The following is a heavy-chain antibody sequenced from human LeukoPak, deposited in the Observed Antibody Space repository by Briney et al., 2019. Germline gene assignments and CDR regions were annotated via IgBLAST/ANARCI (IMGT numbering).Heavy chain of an antibody. Sequence: PGRSLRLSCAASGFTFSSYGMPWVRQAPGKGLEWVAVISYDGSNKYYADSVKGRFTISRDNFKNTLYLQMNSLRADDTAVYYCAKDRERWFDPWGQGTLVTVSS. J-gene: IGHJ5*02. CDR1: GFTFSSYG. V-gene: IGHV3-30*18. CDR3: AKDRERWFDP. CDR2: ISYDGSNK.